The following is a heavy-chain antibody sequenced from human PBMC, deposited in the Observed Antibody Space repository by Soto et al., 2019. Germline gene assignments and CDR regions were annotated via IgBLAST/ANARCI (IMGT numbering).Heavy chain of an antibody. CDR1: GGSISSGAYY. Sequence: QVQLQESGPGLVKPSQTLSLTCTVSGGSISSGAYYWSWIRQHPGKGLEWIGYIYYSGSTYYNPSLKSRVTISVDTSKNQFSLKLSSVTAADTAMYYCARAGRKWELFEYWGQGTLVTVSS. J-gene: IGHJ4*02. CDR3: ARAGRKWELFEY. CDR2: IYYSGST. D-gene: IGHD1-26*01. V-gene: IGHV4-31*03.